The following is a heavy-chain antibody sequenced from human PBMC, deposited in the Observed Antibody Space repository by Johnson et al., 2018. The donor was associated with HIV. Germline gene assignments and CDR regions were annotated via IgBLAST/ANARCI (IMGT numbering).Heavy chain of an antibody. CDR1: GFTFSDYY. D-gene: IGHD2-21*01. Sequence: QVQLVESGGGLVKPGGSLRLSCAASGFTFSDYYMSWIRQAPGKGLEWVSYISSSGSTIYYADSVKGRFTISRDNAKNSLYLQMNSLRAEDTAGYHCASDHVRGCGGGEGDVFDLWGQGTMVTVSS. J-gene: IGHJ3*01. CDR2: ISSSGSTI. CDR3: ASDHVRGCGGGEGDVFDL. V-gene: IGHV3-11*04.